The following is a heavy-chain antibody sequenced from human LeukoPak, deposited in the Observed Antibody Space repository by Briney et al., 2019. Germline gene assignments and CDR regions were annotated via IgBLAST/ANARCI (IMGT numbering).Heavy chain of an antibody. CDR3: ARDDQNDDSSGYYVGQFDP. Sequence: GASVKVSCKASGYTFTGYYMHWVRQAPGQGLEWMGWINPNSGGTNYAQKLQGRVTMTTDTSTSTAYMELRSLRSDDTAVYYCARDDQNDDSSGYYVGQFDPWGQGTLVTVSS. CDR2: INPNSGGT. D-gene: IGHD3-22*01. CDR1: GYTFTGYY. J-gene: IGHJ5*02. V-gene: IGHV1-2*02.